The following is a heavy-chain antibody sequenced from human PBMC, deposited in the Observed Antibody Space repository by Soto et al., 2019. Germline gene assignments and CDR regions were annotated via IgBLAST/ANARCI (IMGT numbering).Heavy chain of an antibody. V-gene: IGHV4-61*01. D-gene: IGHD2-8*01. CDR1: GGSVSSGSYY. Sequence: SETLSLTCTVSGGSVSSGSYYWSWIRQPPGKGLEWIGYIYYSGSTNYNPSLKSRVTISVDTSKNQFSLKLSSVTAADTAVYYCARAVCTNGVCLGYYYYGMDVWGQGTTVTVSS. J-gene: IGHJ6*02. CDR3: ARAVCTNGVCLGYYYYGMDV. CDR2: IYYSGST.